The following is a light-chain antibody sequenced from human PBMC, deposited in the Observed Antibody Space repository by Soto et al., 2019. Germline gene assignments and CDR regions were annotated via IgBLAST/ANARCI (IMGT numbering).Light chain of an antibody. CDR1: RSNIGAGYA. CDR3: QSYDTSLSASV. V-gene: IGLV1-40*01. Sequence: QLVLTQPPSVSGAPGQRVTISCTGSRSNIGAGYAVHWYQQLPGTAPKLLIYDNTNRPSGVPDRFSASESGTSASLAITGLQSEDVADYYCQSYDTSLSASVFGGGTKLTVL. CDR2: DNT. J-gene: IGLJ2*01.